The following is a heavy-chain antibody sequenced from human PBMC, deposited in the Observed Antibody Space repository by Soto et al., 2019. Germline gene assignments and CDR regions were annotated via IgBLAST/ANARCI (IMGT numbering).Heavy chain of an antibody. CDR2: IRSKPKNYAT. CDR1: GFTFSGSA. CDR3: SRQASDFWSGKPQYYMDV. J-gene: IGHJ6*03. D-gene: IGHD3-3*01. V-gene: IGHV3-73*01. Sequence: EVQLVESGGGLVQPGGSLKLSCAASGFTFSGSAMHWVRQASGKGLEWVGRIRSKPKNYATAYGASVKGRFTISRDDSKNTAYLQTNSLNTEDTAVYYCSRQASDFWSGKPQYYMDVWGKGPTVTVSS.